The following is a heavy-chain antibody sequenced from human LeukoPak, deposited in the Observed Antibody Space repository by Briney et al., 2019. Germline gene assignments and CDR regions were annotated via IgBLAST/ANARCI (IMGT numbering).Heavy chain of an antibody. CDR2: IRYDGSNK. J-gene: IGHJ4*02. CDR1: GFTFSSYG. CDR3: ALEGQGTMIVVGDY. V-gene: IGHV3-30*02. D-gene: IGHD3-22*01. Sequence: GGSLRLSCAASGFTFSSYGMHWVRQAPGKGLEWVAFIRYDGSNKYYADSVKGRFTISRDNSKNTLYLQMNSLRAEDTAVYYCALEGQGTMIVVGDYWGQGTLVTVSS.